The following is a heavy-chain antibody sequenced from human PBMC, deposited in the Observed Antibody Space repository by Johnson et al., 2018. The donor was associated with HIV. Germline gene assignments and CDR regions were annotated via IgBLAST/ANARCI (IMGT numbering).Heavy chain of an antibody. CDR3: AKDREYYGSGSFYAFDI. V-gene: IGHV3-23*04. J-gene: IGHJ3*02. CDR1: GFTFSSYA. CDR2: ISGSGGST. D-gene: IGHD3-10*01. Sequence: VQLVESGGGLVQPGGSLRLSCAASGFTFSSYAMSWVRQAPGKGLAWVSAISGSGGSTYYADSVKGRFTISRDNSKNTLYLQMNSLRAEDTAVYYCAKDREYYGSGSFYAFDIWGQGTMVTVSS.